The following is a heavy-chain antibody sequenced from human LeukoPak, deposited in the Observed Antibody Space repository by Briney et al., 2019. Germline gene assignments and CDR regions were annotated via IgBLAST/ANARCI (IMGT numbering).Heavy chain of an antibody. D-gene: IGHD6-19*01. CDR3: AKDVREIAVAGTDY. Sequence: GGSLRLSCVASGFTFSNYAMSWVRQAPGKGLEWVSTISGSGDSTYRADSVKGRFTISRDNSKSTLYLQMNSLRAEDTAKYYCAKDVREIAVAGTDYWGQGTLVTVSS. V-gene: IGHV3-23*01. CDR2: ISGSGDST. J-gene: IGHJ4*02. CDR1: GFTFSNYA.